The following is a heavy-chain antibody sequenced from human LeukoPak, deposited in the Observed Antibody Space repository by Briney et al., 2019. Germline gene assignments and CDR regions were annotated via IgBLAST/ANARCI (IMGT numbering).Heavy chain of an antibody. Sequence: GGTLRLSCAASGFIFSNYWMGWGREAPGKGLESLANIKTDGSEKNYVDSVKGRFSIYRDNAKNSLYLQMNSLRAEDTAVYYCVSAVRGSSFAICGQGTKVTVSS. CDR3: VSAVRGSSFAI. V-gene: IGHV3-7*03. D-gene: IGHD3-10*02. CDR1: GFIFSNYW. CDR2: IKTDGSEK. J-gene: IGHJ3*02.